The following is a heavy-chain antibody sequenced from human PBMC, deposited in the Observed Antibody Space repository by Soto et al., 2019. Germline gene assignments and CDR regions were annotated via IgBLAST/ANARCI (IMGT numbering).Heavy chain of an antibody. CDR2: IIPIFGTA. CDR1: GGTFSSYT. D-gene: IGHD5-12*01. Sequence: QVQLGQSGAEVKKPGSSVTVSCKASGGTFSSYTISWVRQAPGQGLVWMGGIIPIFGTANYAQKFQGRVTITADESTSTAYMDLISVRSECTAVYYCARGNHRWLQLWYFDLWGRGTPVTVSS. CDR3: ARGNHRWLQLWYFDL. J-gene: IGHJ2*01. V-gene: IGHV1-69*12.